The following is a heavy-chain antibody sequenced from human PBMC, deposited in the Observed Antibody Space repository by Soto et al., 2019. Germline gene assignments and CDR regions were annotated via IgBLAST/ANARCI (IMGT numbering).Heavy chain of an antibody. Sequence: GASVKVSCKASGYTFTSYGISWVRQAPGQGLEWMGWISAYNGNTNYAQKLQGRVTMTTDTSTSTAYTELRSLRSDDTAVYYCARGGGSSWPYYYYGMDVWGQGTTVTVSS. CDR1: GYTFTSYG. J-gene: IGHJ6*02. CDR2: ISAYNGNT. D-gene: IGHD6-13*01. CDR3: ARGGGSSWPYYYYGMDV. V-gene: IGHV1-18*01.